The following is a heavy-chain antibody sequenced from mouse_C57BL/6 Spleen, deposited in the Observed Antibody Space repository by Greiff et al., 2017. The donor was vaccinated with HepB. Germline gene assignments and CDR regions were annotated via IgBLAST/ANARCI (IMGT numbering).Heavy chain of an antibody. CDR1: GYAFSSYW. Sequence: VKVVESGAELVKPGASVKISCKASGYAFSSYWMNWVKQRPGKGLEWIGQIYPGDGDTNYNGKFKGKATLTADKSSSTAYMQLSSLTSEDSAVYFCARGGTTVVDSYWYFDVWGTGTTVTVSS. V-gene: IGHV1-80*01. D-gene: IGHD1-1*01. CDR2: IYPGDGDT. CDR3: ARGGTTVVDSYWYFDV. J-gene: IGHJ1*03.